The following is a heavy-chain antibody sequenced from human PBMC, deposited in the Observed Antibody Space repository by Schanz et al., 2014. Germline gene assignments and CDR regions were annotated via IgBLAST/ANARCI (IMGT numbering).Heavy chain of an antibody. J-gene: IGHJ4*02. V-gene: IGHV1-18*01. CDR1: GYTFTSYG. CDR2: ISTSNGNT. CDR3: ARDQSPYTNSSDVRYFDC. Sequence: QVHLVQSGAEVKKPGASVKVSCKASGYTFTSYGINWVRQAPGQGLEWMVWISTSNGNTNYAQKLQGRVTMTTDTSTSTAYMELRSLRSDDTAVYYCARDQSPYTNSSDVRYFDCWGQGSLVTVSS. D-gene: IGHD6-6*01.